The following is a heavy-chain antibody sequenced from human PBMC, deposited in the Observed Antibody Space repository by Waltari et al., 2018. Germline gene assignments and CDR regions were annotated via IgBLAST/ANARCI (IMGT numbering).Heavy chain of an antibody. CDR2: IKQDGSEK. CDR1: GFTFSSYW. Sequence: EVQLVESGGGLVQPGGSLRLSCAASGFTFSSYWMSWVRKAPGKGLEWVANIKQDGSEKYYVDSVKGRFTISRDNAKNSLYLQMNSLRAEDTAVYYCARDRSLWWFYGMDVWGQGTTVTVSS. V-gene: IGHV3-7*01. CDR3: ARDRSLWWFYGMDV. D-gene: IGHD2-15*01. J-gene: IGHJ6*02.